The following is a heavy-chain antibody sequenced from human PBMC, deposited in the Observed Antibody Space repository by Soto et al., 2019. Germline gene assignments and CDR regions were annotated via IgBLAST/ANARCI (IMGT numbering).Heavy chain of an antibody. CDR3: ARGLRTGNYGMDV. Sequence: QEQLLQSGAEVRKPGSSVKVSCKASGGTFNNYAVSWVRQAPGQGLEWMGGIIPMFETVNYAQRFQGRLTIAADASTSTAYMELTSLTSADPAIYFCARGLRTGNYGMDVWGQGTTVTVSS. CDR1: GGTFNNYA. D-gene: IGHD2-15*01. V-gene: IGHV1-69*01. CDR2: IIPMFETV. J-gene: IGHJ6*02.